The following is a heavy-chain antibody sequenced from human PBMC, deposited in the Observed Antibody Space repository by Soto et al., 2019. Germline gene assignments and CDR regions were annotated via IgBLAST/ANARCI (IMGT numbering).Heavy chain of an antibody. J-gene: IGHJ6*02. CDR3: ARDRYSYYDFWSGSLPYYYYGMDV. Sequence: GGSLRLSCAASGFTFSSYSMNWVRQAPGKGLEWVSSISSSGSYIYYADSVKGRFTISRDNAKNSLYLQMNSLRAEDTAVYYCARDRYSYYDFWSGSLPYYYYGMDVWGQGTTVTVSS. CDR2: ISSSGSYI. V-gene: IGHV3-21*01. CDR1: GFTFSSYS. D-gene: IGHD3-3*01.